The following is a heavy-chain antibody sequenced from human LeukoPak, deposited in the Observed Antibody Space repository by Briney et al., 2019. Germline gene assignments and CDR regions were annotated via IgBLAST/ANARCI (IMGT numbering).Heavy chain of an antibody. D-gene: IGHD3-10*01. CDR3: ARLEDYYGSGIGKWYFDL. Sequence: KSSETLSLTCTVSGGSISSSSYYWGWIRQPPGKGLEWIGSIYYSGSTNYNPSLKSRVTISVDTSKSQFSLKLSSVTAADTAVYYCARLEDYYGSGIGKWYFDLWGRGTLVTVSS. V-gene: IGHV4-39*01. J-gene: IGHJ2*01. CDR2: IYYSGST. CDR1: GGSISSSSYY.